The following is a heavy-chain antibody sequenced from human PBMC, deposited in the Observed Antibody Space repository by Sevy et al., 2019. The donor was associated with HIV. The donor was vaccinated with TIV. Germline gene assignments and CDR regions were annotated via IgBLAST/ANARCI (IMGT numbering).Heavy chain of an antibody. CDR2: ISAYNGNT. J-gene: IGHJ1*01. Sequence: ASVKVSCKASGYTFTSYGISWVRQAPGQGLEWMGWISAYNGNTNYAQKLQGRVTMTTDTSMSTAYMELRSLRSDDTAVYYCARVPSVGAAAGTGYFQHWGQGTLVTVSS. V-gene: IGHV1-18*01. CDR1: GYTFTSYG. CDR3: ARVPSVGAAAGTGYFQH. D-gene: IGHD6-13*01.